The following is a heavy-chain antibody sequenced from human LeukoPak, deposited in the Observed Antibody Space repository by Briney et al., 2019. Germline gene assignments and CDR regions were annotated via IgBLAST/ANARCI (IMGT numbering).Heavy chain of an antibody. CDR2: IYWDDEK. V-gene: IGHV2-5*02. Sequence: SGPTLVHPTQTLTLTCTFSGFSLSTSGVGVGWIRQPPGKALQWLPLIYWDDEKYYSPSLKSRLSISRDTSRNQVVLTMTNMDPLDTATYFCAHSYYFGSRSYYNVWFAPWGLGTLVTVSS. CDR1: GFSLSTSGVG. CDR3: AHSYYFGSRSYYNVWFAP. J-gene: IGHJ5*02. D-gene: IGHD3-10*01.